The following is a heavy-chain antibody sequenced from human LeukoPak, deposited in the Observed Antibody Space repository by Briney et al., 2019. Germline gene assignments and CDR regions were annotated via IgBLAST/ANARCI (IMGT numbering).Heavy chain of an antibody. J-gene: IGHJ4*02. V-gene: IGHV1-24*01. CDR2: FDPEDGET. CDR1: GYTLTELS. D-gene: IGHD3-22*01. CDR3: ATKLEERDYYDSSGYYPFDY. Sequence: ASVKVSCKVSGYTLTELSVHWVRQAPGKGLEWMGGFDPEDGETIYAQKFQGRVTMTEDTSTDTAYMELSSLRSEDTAVYYCATKLEERDYYDSSGYYPFDYWGQGTLVTVSS.